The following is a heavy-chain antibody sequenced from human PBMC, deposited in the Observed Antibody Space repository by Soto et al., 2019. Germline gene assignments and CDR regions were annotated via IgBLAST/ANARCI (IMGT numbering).Heavy chain of an antibody. CDR1: GFTFSDYA. CDR2: VSHDGRNT. V-gene: IGHV3-30*18. J-gene: IGHJ4*02. Sequence: GGSLRLSCAASGFTFSDYAMHWVRQAPGKGLEWVAVVSHDGRNTHYADSVKGRFTISRDSSKNTVSLEMTSLRAEDTSVYYCANGGRQWLVTSDFNYWGQGALVTVSS. D-gene: IGHD6-19*01. CDR3: ANGGRQWLVTSDFNY.